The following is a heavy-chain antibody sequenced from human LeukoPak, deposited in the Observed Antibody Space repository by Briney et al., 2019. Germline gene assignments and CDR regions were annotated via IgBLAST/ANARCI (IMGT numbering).Heavy chain of an antibody. J-gene: IGHJ6*03. CDR3: ARGISSSHVFHMDV. D-gene: IGHD2-2*01. CDR2: INHSGST. Sequence: SETLSLTCAVYGGSFSGYYWSWIRQPSGKGLEWIGEINHSGSTNYNPSLKSRVTISVDTSKNQFSLKLNSVTAADSAVYYCARGISSSHVFHMDVWGKGTTVTVSS. CDR1: GGSFSGYY. V-gene: IGHV4-34*01.